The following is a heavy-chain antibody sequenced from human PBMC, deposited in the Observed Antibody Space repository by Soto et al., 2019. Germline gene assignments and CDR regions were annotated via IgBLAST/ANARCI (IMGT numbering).Heavy chain of an antibody. CDR2: IKQDGSEK. CDR3: ARVIPTTAAGTDY. CDR1: GFTFSSYW. D-gene: IGHD6-13*01. Sequence: GGSLRLSCAASGFTFSSYWMTWVRQAPGKGLQWVANIKQDGSEKDYVDSVKGRFTISRDNAQNSLYLQMNSLGAEDTAVYYCARVIPTTAAGTDYWGQGTLVTVSS. J-gene: IGHJ4*02. V-gene: IGHV3-7*05.